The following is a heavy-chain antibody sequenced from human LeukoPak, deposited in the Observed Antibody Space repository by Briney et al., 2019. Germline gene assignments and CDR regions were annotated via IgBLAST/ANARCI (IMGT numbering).Heavy chain of an antibody. CDR2: IIPIFGTA. Sequence: ASVKVSCKASGGTFSSYAISWVRQAPGQGLEWMGGIIPIFGTANYAQKFQGRVTITADKSTSTAYMELSSLRSEDTAVYYCARGPLGRYCSGGSCYSPYYYYYMDVWGKGTTVTISS. D-gene: IGHD2-15*01. CDR3: ARGPLGRYCSGGSCYSPYYYYYMDV. J-gene: IGHJ6*03. V-gene: IGHV1-69*06. CDR1: GGTFSSYA.